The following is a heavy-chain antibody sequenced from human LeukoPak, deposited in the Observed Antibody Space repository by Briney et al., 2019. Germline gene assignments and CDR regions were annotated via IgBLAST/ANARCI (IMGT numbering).Heavy chain of an antibody. CDR1: GFIFSSYA. CDR3: ATRIAATGRYYSDF. V-gene: IGHV3-23*01. J-gene: IGHJ4*02. D-gene: IGHD6-13*01. CDR2: IHGDGTR. Sequence: GGSLRLSCAASGFIFSSYAMSWVRQAPGKGLECVSSIHGDGTRYYADSVKGRFSITRDNSKNTLYLHMNSLRAEDTAVYHCATRIAATGRYYSDFWGQGTLVTVSS.